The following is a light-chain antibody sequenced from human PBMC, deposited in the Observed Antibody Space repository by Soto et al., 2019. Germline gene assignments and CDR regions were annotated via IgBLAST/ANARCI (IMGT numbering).Light chain of an antibody. V-gene: IGKV1-12*01. J-gene: IGKJ1*01. CDR1: QGISSW. Sequence: DIQMTQSPSSVSASVGDRVTITCRASQGISSWLAWYQHKPGKVPKLLIYAASSLQSGVPSRFSGSGSGTDFTLTISSVQPEDFATYYCQQANSLPWTFGQGTKVDIK. CDR2: AAS. CDR3: QQANSLPWT.